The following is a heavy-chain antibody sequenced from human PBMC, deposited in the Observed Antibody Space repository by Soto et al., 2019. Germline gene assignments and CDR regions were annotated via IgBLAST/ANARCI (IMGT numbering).Heavy chain of an antibody. CDR1: GFTFSGYW. Sequence: EVQLVESGGGLVQPGGSLRLSCVASGFTFSGYWMGWIRHSPGRGLEWVASIKEDGSEKYSVASVKGRFTVSRDNAKNSLYLQMSSLRAEDTAVYYCARDSGLNYYDSGNYYKLYFFDHWGQGTLVTVSS. J-gene: IGHJ4*02. V-gene: IGHV3-7*03. CDR3: ARDSGLNYYDSGNYYKLYFFDH. D-gene: IGHD3-10*01. CDR2: IKEDGSEK.